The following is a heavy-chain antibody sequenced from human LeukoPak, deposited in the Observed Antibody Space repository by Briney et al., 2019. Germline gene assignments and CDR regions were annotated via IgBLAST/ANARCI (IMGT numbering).Heavy chain of an antibody. D-gene: IGHD2-15*01. CDR3: AKEFYFATAV. J-gene: IGHJ6*02. Sequence: PGGSLRLSCAASGFTFSTYAMSWVRQAPGKGLEWVSAISGGGGTTHYADSVKGRFTISRDNSKNTLYLQMDSLRAEDTAVYYCAKEFYFATAVWGQGITVTVSS. V-gene: IGHV3-23*01. CDR2: ISGGGGTT. CDR1: GFTFSTYA.